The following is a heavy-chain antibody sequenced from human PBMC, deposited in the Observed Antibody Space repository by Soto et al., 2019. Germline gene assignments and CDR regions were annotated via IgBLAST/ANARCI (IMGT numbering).Heavy chain of an antibody. CDR2: IYYSGNT. J-gene: IGHJ4*02. V-gene: IGHV4-39*01. Sequence: SETLSLTCSVSSASLSSSTYYWSWIRQPPGRGPEWIGSIYYSGNTYYKPSLKSRVSISIDTSRNQFSLKLTSVTAADTGVYYCASSSPFHYWGPGIVVTVSS. CDR3: ASSSPFHY. CDR1: SASLSSSTYY. D-gene: IGHD6-6*01.